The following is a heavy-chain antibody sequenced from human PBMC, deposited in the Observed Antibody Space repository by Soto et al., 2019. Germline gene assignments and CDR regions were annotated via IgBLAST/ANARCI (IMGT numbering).Heavy chain of an antibody. V-gene: IGHV1-69*13. Sequence: EASVKVSCKASGGTFSSYAISWVRQAPGQGLEWMGGIIPIFGTANYAQKFQGRVTITADESTSTAYMELSSLRSEDTAVYYCAREGCSSTSRLCGMDVWGQGTTVTVSS. CDR2: IIPIFGTA. CDR1: GGTFSSYA. J-gene: IGHJ6*02. D-gene: IGHD2-2*01. CDR3: AREGCSSTSRLCGMDV.